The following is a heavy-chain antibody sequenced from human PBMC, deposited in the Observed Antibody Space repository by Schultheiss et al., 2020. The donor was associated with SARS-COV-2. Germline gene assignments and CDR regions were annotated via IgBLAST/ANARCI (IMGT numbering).Heavy chain of an antibody. CDR3: ARERAGLDIVVVPAAIEDHYYYYGMDV. CDR2: ISAYNGNT. V-gene: IGHV1-18*01. D-gene: IGHD2-2*03. J-gene: IGHJ6*02. Sequence: GESLKISCKASGYTFTSYDINWVRQATGQGLEWMGWISAYNGNTNYAQKLQGRVTITADESTSTAYMELSSLRSEDTAVYYCARERAGLDIVVVPAAIEDHYYYYGMDVWGQGTTVTVSS. CDR1: GYTFTSYD.